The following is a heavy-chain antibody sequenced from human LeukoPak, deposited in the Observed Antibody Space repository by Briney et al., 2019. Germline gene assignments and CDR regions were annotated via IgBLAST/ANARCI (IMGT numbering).Heavy chain of an antibody. CDR1: GGSISNYY. CDR2: IYYSGST. Sequence: SETPSLTCTVSGGSISNYYWSWIRQSPGKGLEWIGYIYYSGSTNYNPSLKSRVTISVDTSKNQFSLKLSSVTAADTAVYYCARQASGDLYGMDVWGQGTTVTVSS. D-gene: IGHD3-10*01. CDR3: ARQASGDLYGMDV. J-gene: IGHJ6*02. V-gene: IGHV4-59*08.